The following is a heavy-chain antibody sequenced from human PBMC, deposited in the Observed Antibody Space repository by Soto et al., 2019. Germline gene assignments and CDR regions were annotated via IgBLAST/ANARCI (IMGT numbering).Heavy chain of an antibody. V-gene: IGHV3-30*03. Sequence: GGSLRLSCAASGFTFSSYGMHWVRQAPGKGLEWVAVISYDGSNKYYADSVKGRFTISRDNAKNSLYLQMNSLRAEDTAVYYWARDDSSGWPYYFDYWGQGTLVTVSS. CDR1: GFTFSSYG. CDR3: ARDDSSGWPYYFDY. CDR2: ISYDGSNK. J-gene: IGHJ4*02. D-gene: IGHD6-19*01.